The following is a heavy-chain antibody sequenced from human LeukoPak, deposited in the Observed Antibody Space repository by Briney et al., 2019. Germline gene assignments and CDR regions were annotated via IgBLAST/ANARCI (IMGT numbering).Heavy chain of an antibody. CDR2: ISTSGGDA. V-gene: IGHV3-23*01. Sequence: GGSLRLSCTASGFTFSDSAMTWVRQAPGKGLEWVSAISTSGGDAIYTDSVKDRFTISRDNPKNTLYLQMKSLRGEDTAIYYCAKGGSHAPLDIWGQGTLVTVSS. CDR1: GFTFSDSA. D-gene: IGHD3-16*01. J-gene: IGHJ4*02. CDR3: AKGGSHAPLDI.